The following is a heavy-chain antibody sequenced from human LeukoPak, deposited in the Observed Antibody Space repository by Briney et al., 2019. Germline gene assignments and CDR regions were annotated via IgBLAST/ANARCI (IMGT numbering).Heavy chain of an antibody. CDR2: INHSGST. CDR1: GGSFSGYY. Sequence: YPSETLSLTCAVYGGSFSGYYWSWIRQPPGKGLEWIGEINHSGSTNYNPSLKNRVTISVDTSKNQFSLKLSSVTAADTAVYYCAIRMAVAGTGTIDYWGQGTLVTVSS. V-gene: IGHV4-34*01. J-gene: IGHJ4*02. D-gene: IGHD6-19*01. CDR3: AIRMAVAGTGTIDY.